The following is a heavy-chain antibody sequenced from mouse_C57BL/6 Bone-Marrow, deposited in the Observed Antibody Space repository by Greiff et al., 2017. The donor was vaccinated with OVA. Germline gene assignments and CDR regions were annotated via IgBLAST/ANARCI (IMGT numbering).Heavy chain of an antibody. V-gene: IGHV1-55*01. Sequence: VKLQQPGAELVKPGASVKMSCKASGYTFTSYWITWVKQRPGQGLEWIGDIYPGSGSTNYNEKFKSKATLTVDTSSSTAYMQLSSLTSEDSAVYYCAKNYGSSSCAYWGQGTLVTVSA. CDR1: GYTFTSYW. J-gene: IGHJ3*01. D-gene: IGHD1-1*01. CDR2: IYPGSGST. CDR3: AKNYGSSSCAY.